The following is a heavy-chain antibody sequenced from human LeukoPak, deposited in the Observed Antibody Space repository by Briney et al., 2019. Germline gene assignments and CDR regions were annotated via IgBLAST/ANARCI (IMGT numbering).Heavy chain of an antibody. CDR3: ARGPYYDVLIGVEYYFDY. CDR1: GGSFSTYY. CDR2: IYYSGST. V-gene: IGHV4-59*01. J-gene: IGHJ4*02. D-gene: IGHD3-9*01. Sequence: SETLSLTCTVSGGSFSTYYWSWIRQPPGKGLEWIGYIYYSGSTNYNPSLKRRVTISVDTSRNQFSLRLSSVTAADTAMYYCARGPYYDVLIGVEYYFDYWGQGTLVTVSS.